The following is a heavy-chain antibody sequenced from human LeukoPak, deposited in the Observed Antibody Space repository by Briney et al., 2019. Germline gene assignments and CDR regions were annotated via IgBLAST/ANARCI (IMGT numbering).Heavy chain of an antibody. D-gene: IGHD6-13*01. V-gene: IGHV1-24*01. J-gene: IGHJ4*02. Sequence: GASVKVTCKVSGYTLTELSMHWVRQAPGKGLEWMGGFDPEDGETIYAQKFQGRVTMTEDTSTDTAYMELSSLRSEDTAVYYCAKGASSSWPASGYYFDYWGQGTLVTVSS. CDR2: FDPEDGET. CDR3: AKGASSSWPASGYYFDY. CDR1: GYTLTELS.